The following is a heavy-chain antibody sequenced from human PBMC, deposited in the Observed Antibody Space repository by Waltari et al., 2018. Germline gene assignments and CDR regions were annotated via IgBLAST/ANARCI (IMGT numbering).Heavy chain of an antibody. J-gene: IGHJ4*02. V-gene: IGHV1-2*02. CDR2: INPNSGGT. D-gene: IGHD3-10*01. CDR3: ARGVPYYYGSGSYYDY. Sequence: QGIEWMGWINPNSGGTNYAQKFQGRVTMTRDTSISTAYMELSRLRSDDTAVYYCARGVPYYYGSGSYYDYWGQGTLVTVSS.